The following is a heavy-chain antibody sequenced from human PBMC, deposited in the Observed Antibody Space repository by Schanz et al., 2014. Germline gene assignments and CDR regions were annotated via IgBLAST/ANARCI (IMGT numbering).Heavy chain of an antibody. J-gene: IGHJ6*02. Sequence: QVQLVQSGAEVKKPGASVKVSCKASGYTFSDYYIHWVRQAPGQGLEWMGWINPNTGGTNFAQKCQGWVTVTRDTSISTVYMELSRVTYEDTAVYYCARDDRAYYYGMDVWGRGTTVTVSS. D-gene: IGHD3-22*01. CDR1: GYTFSDYY. V-gene: IGHV1-2*04. CDR3: ARDDRAYYYGMDV. CDR2: INPNTGGT.